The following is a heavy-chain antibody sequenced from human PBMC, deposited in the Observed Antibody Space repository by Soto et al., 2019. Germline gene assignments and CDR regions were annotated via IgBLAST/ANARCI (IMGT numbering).Heavy chain of an antibody. CDR2: ISAYNGNT. V-gene: IGHV1-18*01. Sequence: QVQLVQSGAEVKKPGASLKVSCKASGYTFTSYGISWVRQAPGQVREWMGWISAYNGNTNYAQKLQGRVTMATDTSTSTAYMELRSLRSDDTAVYYCARDWGFELPAGMDVWGQGTTVTVSS. D-gene: IGHD1-7*01. J-gene: IGHJ6*02. CDR1: GYTFTSYG. CDR3: ARDWGFELPAGMDV.